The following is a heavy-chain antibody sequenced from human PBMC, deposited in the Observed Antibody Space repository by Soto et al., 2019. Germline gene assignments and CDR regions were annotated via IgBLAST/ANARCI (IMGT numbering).Heavy chain of an antibody. CDR1: GFTVSSNY. CDR2: IYSGGST. CDR3: ARWGGYYDYVWGSQTNYYYYGMDV. D-gene: IGHD3-16*01. J-gene: IGHJ6*02. Sequence: PGGSLILSCAASGFTVSSNYMSWVRQAPGKGLEWVSVIYSGGSTYYADSVKGRFTISRDNSKNTLYLQMNSLRAEDTAVYYCARWGGYYDYVWGSQTNYYYYGMDVWGQGTTVTVSS. V-gene: IGHV3-53*01.